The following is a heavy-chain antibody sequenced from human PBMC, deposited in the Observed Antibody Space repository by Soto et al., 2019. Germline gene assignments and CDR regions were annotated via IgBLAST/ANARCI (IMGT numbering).Heavy chain of an antibody. D-gene: IGHD2-15*01. CDR3: VRDRGGSYWLDS. J-gene: IGHJ5*01. V-gene: IGHV3-53*01. Sequence: EVQLVESGGGLVQPGGSLRISCVASGFSVSNSYMSWVRQAPGKGLEWVSILYSGGTTYYADSVKGRFTFSRDTSENTVFLQMNNLRVEDTAVYYCVRDRGGSYWLDSWGQGTLVTVSS. CDR1: GFSVSNSY. CDR2: LYSGGTT.